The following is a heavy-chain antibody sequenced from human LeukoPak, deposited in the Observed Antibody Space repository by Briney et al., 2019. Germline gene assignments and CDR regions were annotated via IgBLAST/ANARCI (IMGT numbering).Heavy chain of an antibody. CDR2: ISSSSSYI. D-gene: IGHD2-2*01. J-gene: IGHJ5*02. Sequence: KPGGSLRLSCAASGFTFSSYSMNWVRQAPGKGLEWVSSISSSSSYIYYADSVKGRFTISRDNAKNSLYLQMNSLRAEDTAVYYCARSPVPAAGWFDPWGQGTLVTVPS. CDR1: GFTFSSYS. CDR3: ARSPVPAAGWFDP. V-gene: IGHV3-21*01.